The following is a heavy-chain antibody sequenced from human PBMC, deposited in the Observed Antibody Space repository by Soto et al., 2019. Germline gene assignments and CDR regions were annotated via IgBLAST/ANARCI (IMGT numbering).Heavy chain of an antibody. CDR3: AKGFGISWQYYFDY. V-gene: IGHV3-23*01. J-gene: IGHJ4*02. D-gene: IGHD2-21*01. CDR2: IRESGGST. Sequence: EVQLLDSGGGLVQPGGSLRLSCAASGFSFASYAMNWVRQAPGKGLEWVSSIRESGGSTFYADSVKGRFTVSRDNSKNTLYLQMNSLRAEDTAVYYCAKGFGISWQYYFDYWGQGTLVTVSS. CDR1: GFSFASYA.